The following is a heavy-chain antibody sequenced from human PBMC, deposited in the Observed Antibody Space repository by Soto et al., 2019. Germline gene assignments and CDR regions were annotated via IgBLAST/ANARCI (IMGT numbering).Heavy chain of an antibody. J-gene: IGHJ4*02. CDR1: GCTFSSYA. CDR3: TKESSWHFYDSSGYPDC. V-gene: IGHV3-23*01. D-gene: IGHD3-22*01. Sequence: PGESLTPTCAASGCTFSSYALSWVRQAPGKGLERVSSISGSGGSTYYADSAKGRFTISRDESKKTLYLQMNSLRVEDRAVYYCTKESSWHFYDSSGYPDCWGQGT. CDR2: ISGSGGST.